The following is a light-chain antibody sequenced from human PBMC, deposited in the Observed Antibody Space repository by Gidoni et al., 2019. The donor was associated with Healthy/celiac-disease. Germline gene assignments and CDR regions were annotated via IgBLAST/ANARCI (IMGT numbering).Light chain of an antibody. V-gene: IGKV3-15*01. CDR3: QQYNNWPPVT. CDR2: GAS. J-gene: IGKJ4*01. CDR1: QGVSSN. Sequence: EIVMTQSPATLSVSPGERANLSCRASQGVSSNLAWYQQKPGQAPRLLIYGASTRATGIPARFSVSGSGTEFTLTISSLQSEDFAVYYCQQYNNWPPVTFGGGTKVEIK.